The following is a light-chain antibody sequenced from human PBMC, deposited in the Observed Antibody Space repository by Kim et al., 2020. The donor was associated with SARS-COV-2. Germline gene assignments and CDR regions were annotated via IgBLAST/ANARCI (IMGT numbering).Light chain of an antibody. V-gene: IGKV3-20*01. Sequence: GERASLSRWTSQSASCSYLAWYKQNPGQAPRLLINGASSRATGIPDRFSGSGSVTDFTLSISRLEPEEFAVYYCKQYSSSPPIVTFGQGPKLEI. CDR1: QSASCSY. J-gene: IGKJ2*01. CDR2: GAS. CDR3: KQYSSSPPIVT.